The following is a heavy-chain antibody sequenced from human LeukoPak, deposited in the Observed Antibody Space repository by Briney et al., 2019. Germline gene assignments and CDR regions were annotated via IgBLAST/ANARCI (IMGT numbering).Heavy chain of an antibody. J-gene: IGHJ4*02. CDR2: ISWNSGSI. V-gene: IGHV3-9*01. CDR1: GFTFDDYA. D-gene: IGHD6-13*01. CDR3: AKDFGLAAAGNYFDY. Sequence: GGSLRLSCAASGFTFDDYAMHWVRQAPGKGLEWVSGISWNSGSIGYADSVKGRFTISRDNAKNSLYLQMNSLRAEDTALYYCAKDFGLAAAGNYFDYWGQGTLVTVSS.